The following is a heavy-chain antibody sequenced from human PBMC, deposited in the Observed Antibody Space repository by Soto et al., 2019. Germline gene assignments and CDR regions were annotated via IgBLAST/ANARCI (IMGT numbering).Heavy chain of an antibody. CDR3: ARYRREAVAGYTLDN. V-gene: IGHV4-59*01. CDR1: GGSISSNY. Sequence: SETLSLTCTVSGGSISSNYWTWIRQPPGKGLEWIGYVYNSGSTNYNPSLKSRVTIAEDTSKSQFSLKVNSMTAADTAVYYCARYRREAVAGYTLDNWGQGILVTVSS. CDR2: VYNSGST. D-gene: IGHD6-13*01. J-gene: IGHJ4*02.